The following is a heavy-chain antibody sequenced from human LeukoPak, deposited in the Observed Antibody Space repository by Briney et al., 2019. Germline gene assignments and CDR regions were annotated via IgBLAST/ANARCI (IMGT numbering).Heavy chain of an antibody. V-gene: IGHV3-21*01. CDR1: GFTFSSYS. CDR2: ISSSSSYI. J-gene: IGHJ5*02. Sequence: GGSLRLSCAASGFTFSSYSMNWVRQAPGKGLEWVSSISSSSSYIYYADSVKGRFTISRDNAKNSLYLQMNSLRAEDTAVYYCARGSWNDDYNWFDPWGQGTLATVSS. D-gene: IGHD1-1*01. CDR3: ARGSWNDDYNWFDP.